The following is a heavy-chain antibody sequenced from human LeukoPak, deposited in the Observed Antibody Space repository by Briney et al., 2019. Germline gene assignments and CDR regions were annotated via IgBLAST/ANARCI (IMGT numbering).Heavy chain of an antibody. CDR2: ISYDGSNK. Sequence: PGGSLRLSCAASGFTFSSNVMHWVRQAPGKGLEWVAVISYDGSNKYYADSVKGRFTISRDNSKNTLYLQMNSLRAEDTAVYYCARAHSSGWYYLDYWGQGTLVTVSS. CDR1: GFTFSSNV. V-gene: IGHV3-30*04. CDR3: ARAHSSGWYYLDY. J-gene: IGHJ4*02. D-gene: IGHD6-19*01.